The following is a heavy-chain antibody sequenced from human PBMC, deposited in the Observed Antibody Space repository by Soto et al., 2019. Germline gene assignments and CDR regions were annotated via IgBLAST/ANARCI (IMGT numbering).Heavy chain of an antibody. CDR2: ISSNGGST. CDR3: VKTLQYSYGLPH. D-gene: IGHD5-18*01. V-gene: IGHV3-64D*06. J-gene: IGHJ4*02. CDR1: GFTFSSYA. Sequence: PGVSLRPSYSTSGFTFSSYAMHWVRQAPGKGLEYVSAISSNGGSTYYADSVKGRFTISRDNSKNTLYLQMSSLRAEDTAVYYCVKTLQYSYGLPHWGQGT.